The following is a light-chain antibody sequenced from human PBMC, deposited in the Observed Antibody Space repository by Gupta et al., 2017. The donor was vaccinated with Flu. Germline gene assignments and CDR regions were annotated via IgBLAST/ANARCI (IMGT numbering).Light chain of an antibody. CDR3: QQRSNWPRLT. Sequence: DIVLTQSPATLSLSPGERATLSCRASQSVSSYLAWYQQKPGRAPRLLIYDASNRATGIPARFSGSGSGTDFTLTISSLEPEDFAVYYCQQRSNWPRLTFGGGTKVEIK. V-gene: IGKV3-11*01. CDR2: DAS. CDR1: QSVSSY. J-gene: IGKJ4*01.